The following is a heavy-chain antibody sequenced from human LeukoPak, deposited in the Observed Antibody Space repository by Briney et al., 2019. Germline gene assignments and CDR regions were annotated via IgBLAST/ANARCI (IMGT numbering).Heavy chain of an antibody. Sequence: PSETLSLTCTVSGGSISSGSYYGGWIRQPPGKGLEWIGRIYTSGGTNYNPSLKSRVTISVDTSKNQFSLKLSSVTAADTAVYYCAAQVGATRYWGQGTLVTVSS. CDR3: AAQVGATRY. J-gene: IGHJ4*02. CDR2: IYTSGGT. D-gene: IGHD1-26*01. V-gene: IGHV4-61*02. CDR1: GGSISSGSYY.